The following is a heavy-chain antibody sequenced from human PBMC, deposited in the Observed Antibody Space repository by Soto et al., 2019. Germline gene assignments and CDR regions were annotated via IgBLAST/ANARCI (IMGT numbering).Heavy chain of an antibody. CDR1: GGTFSSYA. Sequence: QVQLVQSGAEVKKPGSSVEVSCKASGGTFSSYAISWVRQAPGQGLEWMGGIIPIFGTANYAQKFQARVTITGDESTSTAYMELSSLRSEETAVYYCASDPQDGYSSWFGDWGKGTLVTVSS. CDR2: IIPIFGTA. V-gene: IGHV1-69*01. D-gene: IGHD6-13*01. J-gene: IGHJ4*02. CDR3: ASDPQDGYSSWFGD.